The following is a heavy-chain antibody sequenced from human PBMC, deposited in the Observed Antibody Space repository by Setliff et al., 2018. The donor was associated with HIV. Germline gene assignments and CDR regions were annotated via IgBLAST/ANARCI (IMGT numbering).Heavy chain of an antibody. J-gene: IGHJ4*02. CDR3: ARQLSNSLES. CDR1: GYTFTDYF. CDR2: ISPDNGNR. D-gene: IGHD1-1*01. V-gene: IGHV1-2*02. Sequence: GASVKVSCKSSGYTFTDYFMHWVRQAPGQGLEWMGWISPDNGNRRILRRFQGRVTMTRDTSINTAYMEFSSLRSDDTAVYYCARQLSNSLESWGQGTLVTVSS.